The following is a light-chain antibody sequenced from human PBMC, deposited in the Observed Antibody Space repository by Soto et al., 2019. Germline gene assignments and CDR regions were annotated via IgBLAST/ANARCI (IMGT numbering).Light chain of an antibody. CDR2: AAS. CDR3: QKYNSAPRT. J-gene: IGKJ1*01. V-gene: IGKV1-27*01. Sequence: DIQMTQSPSSLSSSVGDRVTITCRASQGISNYLSWYQQKPGKVPTRLIYAASTLQSGVPSRFSGSGSGTDFTLTISRLQPEDVATYYCQKYNSAPRTFGQGTKVEIK. CDR1: QGISNY.